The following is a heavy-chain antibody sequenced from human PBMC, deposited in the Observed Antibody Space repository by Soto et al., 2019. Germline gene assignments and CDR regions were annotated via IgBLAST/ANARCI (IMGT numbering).Heavy chain of an antibody. Sequence: QVQLVQSGAEVKKPGSSVKVSCRASGGTFSSYAVSWMRQAPGQGLEWMGVIIPILGTPKYAQKFQGRVTITADDYTTTAYMELSSLRPDDTAVYYCARESSSPNYYFYGMHVWGHGTTVIVSS. CDR3: ARESSSPNYYFYGMHV. CDR2: IIPILGTP. V-gene: IGHV1-69*01. CDR1: GGTFSSYA. D-gene: IGHD2-2*01. J-gene: IGHJ6*02.